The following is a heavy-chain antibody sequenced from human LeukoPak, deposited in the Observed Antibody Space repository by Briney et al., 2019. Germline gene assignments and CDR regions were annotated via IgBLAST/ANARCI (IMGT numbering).Heavy chain of an antibody. V-gene: IGHV3-7*03. D-gene: IGHD5-12*01. CDR3: ARVGGGYEGGYFDY. J-gene: IGHJ4*02. CDR2: IKQDGSEK. Sequence: GGSLRLSCAASGFTFSSYWMSWVRQAPGKGREWVAHIKQDGSEKYYVDSVKGRFTISRDNAKNSLYLQMNSLRAEDTAVYYCARVGGGYEGGYFDYWGQGTLVTVSS. CDR1: GFTFSSYW.